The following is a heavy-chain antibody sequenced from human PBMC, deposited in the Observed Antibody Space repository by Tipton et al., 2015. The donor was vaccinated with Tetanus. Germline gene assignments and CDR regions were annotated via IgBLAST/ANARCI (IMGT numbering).Heavy chain of an antibody. V-gene: IGHV3-21*01. D-gene: IGHD5-18*01. J-gene: IGHJ5*01. CDR3: ARQRVAYSSACDDS. CDR2: ISGGSDYM. Sequence: GSLRLSCAASGFMFSGYSISWVRQAPGKGLEWVSSISGGSDYMYYGDSVRGRFTISRDNAQNSLFLQMNSLRAEDTAVYYCARQRVAYSSACDDSWGQGIMVTVSS. CDR1: GFMFSGYS.